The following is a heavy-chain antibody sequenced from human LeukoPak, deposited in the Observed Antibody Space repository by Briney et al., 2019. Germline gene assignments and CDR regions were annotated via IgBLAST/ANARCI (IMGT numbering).Heavy chain of an antibody. J-gene: IGHJ5*02. CDR2: INPNSGGT. D-gene: IGHD2-8*01. Sequence: GASVKVSCKASGYTFTGYYMHWVRQAPGQGLEWMGWINPNSGGTNYAQKFQGRVTMTRDTSISTAYMELSRLRSDDTAVYYCARDHGYCTNGVCYTGNWFDPWGQGTLVTVSS. CDR3: ARDHGYCTNGVCYTGNWFDP. V-gene: IGHV1-2*02. CDR1: GYTFTGYY.